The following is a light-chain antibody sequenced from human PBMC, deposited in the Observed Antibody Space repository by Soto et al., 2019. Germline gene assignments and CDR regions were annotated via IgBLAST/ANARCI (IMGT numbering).Light chain of an antibody. Sequence: EIVMTQSPLSLSVTPGEPASISCRSSQSLLHSDGYNYLDWYLQKPGQPPHLLIYLGSKRASGVPDRFSGSGSGTDFTLKISRVEAEDVGVYYCMQVHENPTFCQGTKLDIK. CDR1: QSLLHSDGYNY. V-gene: IGKV2-28*01. CDR3: MQVHENPT. J-gene: IGKJ2*01. CDR2: LGS.